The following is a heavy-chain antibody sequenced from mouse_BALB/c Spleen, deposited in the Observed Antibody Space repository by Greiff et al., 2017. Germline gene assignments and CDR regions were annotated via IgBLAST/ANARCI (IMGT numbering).Heavy chain of an antibody. J-gene: IGHJ2*01. CDR2: INPSNGRT. V-gene: IGHV1S81*02. CDR3: ARYDYDMGDY. CDR1: GYTFTSYW. Sequence: QVQLQQPGAELVKPGASVKLSCKASGYTFTSYWMHWVKQRPGQGLEWIGEINPSNGRTNYNEKFKSKATLTVDKSSSTAYMQLSSLTSEDSAVYYCARYDYDMGDYWGQGTTLTVSS. D-gene: IGHD2-4*01.